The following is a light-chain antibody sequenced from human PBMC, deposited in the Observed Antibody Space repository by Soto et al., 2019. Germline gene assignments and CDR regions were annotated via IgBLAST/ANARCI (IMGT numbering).Light chain of an antibody. J-gene: IGKJ2*01. CDR2: AAS. V-gene: IGKV1D-12*01. Sequence: DIQMTQSPSSVSASVGDRVTITCRASQDISSWLAWYQQKPGKAPKLLIYAASSLQSGVPPRFSGSGSGTDFTLTISSLQPEGFATYYCQQANSFPYTFGQGTKLEI. CDR3: QQANSFPYT. CDR1: QDISSW.